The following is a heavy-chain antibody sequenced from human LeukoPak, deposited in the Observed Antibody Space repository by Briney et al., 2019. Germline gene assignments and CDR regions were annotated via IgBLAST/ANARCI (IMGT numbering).Heavy chain of an antibody. D-gene: IGHD1-26*01. Sequence: SETLSLTCTVSGGSISSYYWSWIRQPPGKGLEWIGYIFYSGSTNYNPSLKSRVTVSVDTSKNQFPLKLGSVAAADTAVYYCARQPYMLGAYYFDSWGQGALVTVSS. J-gene: IGHJ4*02. CDR3: ARQPYMLGAYYFDS. CDR2: IFYSGST. CDR1: GGSISSYY. V-gene: IGHV4-59*08.